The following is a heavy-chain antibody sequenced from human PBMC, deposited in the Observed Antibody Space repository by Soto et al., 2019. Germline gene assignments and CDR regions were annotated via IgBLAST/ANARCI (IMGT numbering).Heavy chain of an antibody. CDR2: INPNSGGT. CDR3: ARDTGSVVVVVAATDY. J-gene: IGHJ4*02. CDR1: GYTFTGYY. V-gene: IGHV1-2*02. Sequence: ASVKVSCKASGYTFTGYYMHWVRQAPGQGLEWMGWINPNSGGTNYAQKFQGRVTMTRDTSISTAYMELSRLRSDDTAVYYCARDTGSVVVVVAATDYWGQGTLVTV. D-gene: IGHD2-15*01.